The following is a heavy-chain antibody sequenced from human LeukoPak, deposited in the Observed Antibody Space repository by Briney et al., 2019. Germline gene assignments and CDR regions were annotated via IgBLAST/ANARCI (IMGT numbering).Heavy chain of an antibody. CDR3: ARDLGDCSSTSCPVGY. CDR2: INWNGGST. CDR1: GFTFDDYG. D-gene: IGHD2-2*01. V-gene: IGHV3-20*04. Sequence: GGSLRLSCAASGFTFDDYGMSWVRQAPGKGLEWVSGINWNGGSTGYADSVKGRFTISRDNAKNSLYLQMNSLRAEDTALYYCARDLGDCSSTSCPVGYWGHGTLVTVSS. J-gene: IGHJ4*01.